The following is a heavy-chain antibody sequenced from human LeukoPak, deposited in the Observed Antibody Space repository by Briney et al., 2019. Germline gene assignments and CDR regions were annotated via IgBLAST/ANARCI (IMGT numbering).Heavy chain of an antibody. J-gene: IGHJ4*02. Sequence: SVKVSCKASGGTFSSYAISWVRQAPGQGLEWMGGIIPIFGTANYAQKFQGRVTITADESTSTAYMELSSLRSEDTAVYYCATLRDYGSGSNFDYWGQGTLVTVSS. CDR2: IIPIFGTA. CDR3: ATLRDYGSGSNFDY. D-gene: IGHD3-10*01. V-gene: IGHV1-69*13. CDR1: GGTFSSYA.